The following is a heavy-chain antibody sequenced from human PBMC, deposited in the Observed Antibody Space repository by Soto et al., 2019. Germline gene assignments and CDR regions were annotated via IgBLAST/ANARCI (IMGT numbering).Heavy chain of an antibody. CDR2: IYPGDSDT. D-gene: IGHD6-13*01. Sequence: GESLKISCKGSGYSFTSYWIGWVRQMPGKGLGWMGIIYPGDSDTRYSPSFQGQVTISADKSISTAYLQWSSLKASDTAMYYCASTRRYDSSSLLGGNYYYYYGMDVWGQGTTVTVSS. V-gene: IGHV5-51*01. J-gene: IGHJ6*02. CDR3: ASTRRYDSSSLLGGNYYYYYGMDV. CDR1: GYSFTSYW.